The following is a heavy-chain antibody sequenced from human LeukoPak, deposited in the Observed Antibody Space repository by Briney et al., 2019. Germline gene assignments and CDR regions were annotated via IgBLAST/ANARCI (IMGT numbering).Heavy chain of an antibody. V-gene: IGHV4-39*01. CDR1: GGSISSSSYY. J-gene: IGHJ4*02. CDR2: IYFSGST. Sequence: TETLSLTCTVSGGSISSSSYYWGWIRQPPGKGLEWIGSIYFSGSTYYNPSLKSRVTISVDTSKNQFSLKLSSVTAADTAVYYCARLDNGEVTISDYWGQGTLVTVSS. CDR3: ARLDNGEVTISDY. D-gene: IGHD4-11*01.